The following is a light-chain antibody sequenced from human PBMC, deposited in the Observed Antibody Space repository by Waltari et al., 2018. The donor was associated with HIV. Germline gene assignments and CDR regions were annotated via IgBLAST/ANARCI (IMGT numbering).Light chain of an antibody. CDR1: SGSFDISSL. CDR3: TSYTANATLL. CDR2: EVI. V-gene: IGLV2-14*01. J-gene: IGLJ3*02. Sequence: LTQPHSVSASPGKTVTISCTGTSGSFDISSLISWYPQRPGKVPQVLIYEVISRPSGVSNRFSGSKAGNTASLTISGLQAEDEADYYCTSYTANATLLFGGGTKVTVL.